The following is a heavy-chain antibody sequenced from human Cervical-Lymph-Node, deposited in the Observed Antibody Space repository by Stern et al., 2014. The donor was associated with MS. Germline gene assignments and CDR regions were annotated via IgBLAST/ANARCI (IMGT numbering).Heavy chain of an antibody. Sequence: QLLQPGAEVKKPGASVKVSCQASGYTFTSYYMHWVRQAPGQGLEWLGIINPSGGSTSHAQKFQGRVTMTRDTSTSTVYMELSSLRSEDTAVYYCAREVAGHRLGMMDVWGQGTTVTVSS. V-gene: IGHV1-46*01. J-gene: IGHJ6*02. CDR1: GYTFTSYY. CDR3: AREVAGHRLGMMDV. CDR2: INPSGGST. D-gene: IGHD6-19*01.